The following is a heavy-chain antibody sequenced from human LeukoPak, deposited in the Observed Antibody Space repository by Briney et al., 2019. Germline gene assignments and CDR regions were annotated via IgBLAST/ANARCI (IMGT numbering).Heavy chain of an antibody. CDR2: IKPDGSEK. D-gene: IGHD3-22*01. J-gene: IGHJ4*02. CDR3: ARDERYYDSSGYYPFDY. Sequence: GGSLRLSCAASGFTFSSYWMSWVRQAPGKGLEWVANIKPDGSEKYYVDSVKGRFTISRDNAKNSLYLQMNSLRAEDTAVYYCARDERYYDSSGYYPFDYWGQGTLVTVSS. V-gene: IGHV3-7*01. CDR1: GFTFSSYW.